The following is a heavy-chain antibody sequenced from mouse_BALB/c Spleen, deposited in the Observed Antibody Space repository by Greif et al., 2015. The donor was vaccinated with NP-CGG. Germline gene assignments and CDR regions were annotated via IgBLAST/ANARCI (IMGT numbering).Heavy chain of an antibody. J-gene: IGHJ4*01. CDR2: IWSGGST. CDR3: ARNYRGVYYYAMDY. V-gene: IGHV2-2*02. Sequence: VMLVESGPGLVQPSQSLSITCTVSGFSLTSYGVHWVRQSPGKGLEWLGVIWSGGSTDYNAAFISRLSISKDNSKSQVFFKMNSLQANDTAIYYCARNYRGVYYYAMDYWGQGTSVTVSS. D-gene: IGHD2-12*01. CDR1: GFSLTSYG.